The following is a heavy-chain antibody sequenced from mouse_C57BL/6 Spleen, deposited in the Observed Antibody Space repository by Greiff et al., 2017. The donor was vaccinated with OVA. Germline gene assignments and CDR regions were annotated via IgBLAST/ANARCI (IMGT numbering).Heavy chain of an antibody. D-gene: IGHD1-1*01. CDR2: IDPSDSYT. Sequence: QVQLQQPGAELVMPGASVKLSCKASGYTFTSYWMHWVKQRPGQGLEWIGEIDPSDSYTNYNQKFKGKSTLTVDKSSSTAYMQLSSLTSEDSAVYYCARRGSCTYYYAMDYWGQGTSVTVSS. CDR3: ARRGSCTYYYAMDY. V-gene: IGHV1-69*01. CDR1: GYTFTSYW. J-gene: IGHJ4*01.